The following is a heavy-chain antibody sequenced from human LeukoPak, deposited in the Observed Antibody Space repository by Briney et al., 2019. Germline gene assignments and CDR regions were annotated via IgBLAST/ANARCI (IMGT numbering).Heavy chain of an antibody. D-gene: IGHD3-10*01. CDR2: INPKSGGT. V-gene: IGHV1-2*02. CDR3: ARSMVVRGVMGNYFDP. Sequence: ASVKVSCKASGYTFTGYFIHWVRQAPGQGLEWMGWINPKSGGTNYQQKFQDRVTMTRDTSITTAYMEMSRLRSDGTAVYYCARSMVVRGVMGNYFDPWGQGTLVTVSS. J-gene: IGHJ5*02. CDR1: GYTFTGYF.